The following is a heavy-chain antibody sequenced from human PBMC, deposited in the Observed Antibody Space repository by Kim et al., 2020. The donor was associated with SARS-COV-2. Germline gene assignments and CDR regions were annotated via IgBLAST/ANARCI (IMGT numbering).Heavy chain of an antibody. CDR1: GFTFSNAW. CDR2: IKSKTDGGTT. D-gene: IGHD2-2*01. CDR3: TTEAKVVPAAGFFDY. V-gene: IGHV3-15*01. Sequence: GGSLRLSCAASGFTFSNAWMSWVRQAPGKGLEWVGRIKSKTDGGTTDYAAPVKGRFTISRDDSKNTLYLQMNSLKTEDTAVYYCTTEAKVVPAAGFFDYWGQGTLVTVSS. J-gene: IGHJ4*02.